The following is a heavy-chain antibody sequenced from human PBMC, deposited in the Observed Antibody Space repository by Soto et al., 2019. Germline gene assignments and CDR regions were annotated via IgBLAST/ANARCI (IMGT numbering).Heavy chain of an antibody. CDR2: IYHSGST. J-gene: IGHJ4*02. CDR1: GGSISSSNW. CDR3: ARSPPWWTVAGTWGDTWSDDY. V-gene: IGHV4-4*02. D-gene: IGHD6-19*01. Sequence: SETLSLTCAVSGGSISSSNWWSWVRQPPGKGLEWIGEIYHSGSTNYNPSLKSRVTISVDKSKNQFSLKLSSVTAADTAVYYCARSPPWWTVAGTWGDTWSDDYWGQGTLVTVSS.